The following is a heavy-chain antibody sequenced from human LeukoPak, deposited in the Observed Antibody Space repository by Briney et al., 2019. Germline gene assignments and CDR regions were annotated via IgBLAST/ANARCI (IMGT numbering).Heavy chain of an antibody. CDR1: GGTFSSYA. J-gene: IGHJ4*02. V-gene: IGHV1-69*04. CDR2: IIPILGIA. D-gene: IGHD3-3*01. Sequence: SVKVSCKASGGTFSSYAISWVRQAPGQGLEWMGRIIPILGIANYAQKFQGRVTITADKSTSTAYMELSSLRSEDTAVYYCARGNYDFWSGKTYCFDYWGQGTLVTVSS. CDR3: ARGNYDFWSGKTYCFDY.